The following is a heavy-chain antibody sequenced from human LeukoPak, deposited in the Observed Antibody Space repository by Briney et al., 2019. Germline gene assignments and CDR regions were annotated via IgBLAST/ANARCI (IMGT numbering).Heavy chain of an antibody. CDR1: GFTFSSYA. CDR2: ISGSGGST. J-gene: IGHJ6*02. V-gene: IGHV3-23*01. CDR3: AKDRPNYGLVVYYYYGMDV. D-gene: IGHD4-17*01. Sequence: GGSLRLSCAASGFTFSSYAMSWVRQAPGKGLEWVSAISGSGGSTYYADSVKGRFTISRDNSKNTLYLQMNSLRAEDTAVYYCAKDRPNYGLVVYYYYGMDVWGQGTTVTVSS.